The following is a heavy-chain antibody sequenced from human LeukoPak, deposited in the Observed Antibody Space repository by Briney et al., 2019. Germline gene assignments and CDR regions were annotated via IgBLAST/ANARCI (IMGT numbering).Heavy chain of an antibody. CDR2: IYYSGST. J-gene: IGHJ4*02. CDR3: ARVYIAAPTADY. Sequence: PSETLSLTCTVSGGSISSYYWSWIRQPPGKGLEWIGYIYYSGSTNYNPSLKSRVTISVDTSKNQFSLKLSSVTAADTAVYYCARVYIAAPTADYWGQGTLVTVSS. V-gene: IGHV4-59*12. CDR1: GGSISSYY. D-gene: IGHD6-13*01.